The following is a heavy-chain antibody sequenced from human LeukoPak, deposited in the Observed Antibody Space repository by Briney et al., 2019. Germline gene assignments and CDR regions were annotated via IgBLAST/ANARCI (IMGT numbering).Heavy chain of an antibody. Sequence: PGGSLRLSCAASGLTFSSHWMHWVRQAPGKGLVWVSRITNDGSSTTYADSVKGRFTISRDNAKNSLYLQMNSLRAEDTAVYYCARDRVLATTEGSYFDYWGQGTLVTVSS. J-gene: IGHJ4*02. V-gene: IGHV3-74*01. D-gene: IGHD4-11*01. CDR2: ITNDGSST. CDR1: GLTFSSHW. CDR3: ARDRVLATTEGSYFDY.